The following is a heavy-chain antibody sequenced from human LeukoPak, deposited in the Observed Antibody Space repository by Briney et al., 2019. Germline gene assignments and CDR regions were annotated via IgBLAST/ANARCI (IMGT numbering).Heavy chain of an antibody. CDR3: ARDRGITMVRGPKPAFDI. Sequence: SQTLSLTCAISGDSVSSNSAAWNWIRQSPSRGLGWLGRTYYRSKWYNDYAVSVKSRITINPDTSKNQFSLQLNSVTPEDTAVYYCARDRGITMVRGPKPAFDIWGQGTMVTVSS. D-gene: IGHD3-10*01. CDR1: GDSVSSNSAA. V-gene: IGHV6-1*01. J-gene: IGHJ3*02. CDR2: TYYRSKWYN.